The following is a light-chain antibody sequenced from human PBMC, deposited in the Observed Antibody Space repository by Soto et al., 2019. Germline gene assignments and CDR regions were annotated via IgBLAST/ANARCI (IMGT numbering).Light chain of an antibody. V-gene: IGKV3-20*01. J-gene: IGKJ4*01. CDR3: QHYDTSLT. CDR1: QSVSSSY. CDR2: GAS. Sequence: EIVLTQSPGTLSLSPGERATLSCRASQSVSSSYLAWYQQKPGQAPRLLIYGASSRATGIPDRFSGSGSGTDFTLSINRLEPEDFAVYYCQHYDTSLTFGGGTKVDIK.